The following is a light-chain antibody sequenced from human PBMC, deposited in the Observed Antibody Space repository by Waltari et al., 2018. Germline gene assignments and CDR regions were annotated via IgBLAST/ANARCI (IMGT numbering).Light chain of an antibody. V-gene: IGLV2-8*01. CDR2: EVT. CDR1: SSDVGNYHS. CDR3: SSYAGNNNLL. J-gene: IGLJ2*01. Sequence: QSALTQPPSASGSPGQSVTISCTGTSSDVGNYHSVSWYQQHPGKGPNLMIYEVTKRPSGVPDRFSGSKSGNTASLTVSGLQAEDEADYYCSSYAGNNNLLFGGGTKLTVL.